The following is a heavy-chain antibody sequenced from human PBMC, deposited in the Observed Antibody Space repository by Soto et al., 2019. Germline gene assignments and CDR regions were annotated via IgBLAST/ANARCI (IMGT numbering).Heavy chain of an antibody. D-gene: IGHD6-13*01. CDR1: VYAFAGCL. CDR2: INPSGGST. J-gene: IGHJ4*02. V-gene: IGHV1-46*01. Sequence: GASVAVSCKTSVYAFAGCLRRCVRQAPVQGLDWMGIINPSGGSTSYAQKFQGRVTMTRDTSTSTVYMELSSLRSKDTAVYYCAIAAAGTSIDYWGQGTLVTVSS. CDR3: AIAAAGTSIDY.